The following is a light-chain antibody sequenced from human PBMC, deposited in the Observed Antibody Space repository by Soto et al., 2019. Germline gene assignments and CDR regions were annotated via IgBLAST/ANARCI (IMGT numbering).Light chain of an antibody. J-gene: IGKJ4*02. Sequence: DIQMTQSPSSLSASGGATVTSTCQASQDINNFLSWYQHKPGKAPQLLIYDASKLDTGVPSRFSGSGSRTHFSFTISSLQPEDIETYFCQPYDTLPPTFSGGTKVEI. V-gene: IGKV1-33*01. CDR2: DAS. CDR1: QDINNF. CDR3: QPYDTLPPT.